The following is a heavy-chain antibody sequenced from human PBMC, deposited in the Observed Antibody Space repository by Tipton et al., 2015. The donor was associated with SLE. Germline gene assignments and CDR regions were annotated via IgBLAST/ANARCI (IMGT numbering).Heavy chain of an antibody. V-gene: IGHV3-21*01. CDR3: ARGGNYDFWSGPRVGYYYMDV. D-gene: IGHD3-3*01. Sequence: SLRLSCTVSGDSISSRSYYWGWVRQPPGKGLEWVSSISSSGSYIYYADSVKDRFTISRDNAKNSLFLQMNSLRAEDTAVYYCARGGNYDFWSGPRVGYYYMDVWGKGTTVTVSS. CDR1: GDSISSRS. J-gene: IGHJ6*03. CDR2: ISSSGSYI.